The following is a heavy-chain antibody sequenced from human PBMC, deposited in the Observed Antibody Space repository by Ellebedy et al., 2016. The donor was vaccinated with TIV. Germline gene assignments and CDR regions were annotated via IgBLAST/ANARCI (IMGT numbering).Heavy chain of an antibody. D-gene: IGHD2-15*01. Sequence: GESLKISCTTSGFTFGDYGLNWFRQAPGKGLGGVGVIRSTVYDGTTEYAASVKGRFTISRDDSKRIAYMQMNSMKTEETGVYYCAGDYRVGVVAATAKLYYFDYWGQGTLVTVSS. V-gene: IGHV3-49*03. CDR3: AGDYRVGVVAATAKLYYFDY. CDR2: IRSTVYDGTT. CDR1: GFTFGDYG. J-gene: IGHJ4*02.